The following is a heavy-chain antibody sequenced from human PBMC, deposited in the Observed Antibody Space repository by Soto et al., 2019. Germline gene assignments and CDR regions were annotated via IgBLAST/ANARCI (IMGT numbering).Heavy chain of an antibody. CDR3: ARDLRNAQWDYYYYYGMDV. J-gene: IGHJ6*02. V-gene: IGHV4-59*12. CDR1: GASISNYY. Sequence: SETLSLTCTVSGASISNYYWSWIRQSPGKGLEWIGYISNSGTTTYNPSLKSRVTISVDTSKNQFSLKLSSVTAADTAVYYCARDLRNAQWDYYYYYGMDVWGQGTTVTVSS. CDR2: ISNSGTT. D-gene: IGHD1-1*01.